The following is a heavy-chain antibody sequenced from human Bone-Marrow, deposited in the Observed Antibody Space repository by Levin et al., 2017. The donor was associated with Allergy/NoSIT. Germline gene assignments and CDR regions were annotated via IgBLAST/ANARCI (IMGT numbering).Heavy chain of an antibody. V-gene: IGHV4-34*01. J-gene: IGHJ6*02. Sequence: PSETLSLTCAIYGGSFDNYHWNWVRQSPEKGLEWIGETHLSGDTNYNPSLKGRVTVSLDTSKNQVFLRLTSVTAADSAVYYCARVPGSMDVWGQGTTVIVSS. D-gene: IGHD3-10*01. CDR2: THLSGDT. CDR3: ARVPGSMDV. CDR1: GGSFDNYH.